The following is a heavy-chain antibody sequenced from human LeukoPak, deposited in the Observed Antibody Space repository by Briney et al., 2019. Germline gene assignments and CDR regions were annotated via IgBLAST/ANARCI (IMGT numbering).Heavy chain of an antibody. CDR1: GFTFSSYS. CDR2: ISSSSSYI. CDR3: ARGREVGATDY. J-gene: IGHJ4*02. Sequence: GGSLRLSCAASGFTFSSYSMNWVRQAPGKGLEWVSSISSSSSYIYYADSVKGRFTISRDNAKNSLYLQMNGLRAEDTAVYYCARGREVGATDYWGQGTLVTVSS. V-gene: IGHV3-21*04. D-gene: IGHD1-26*01.